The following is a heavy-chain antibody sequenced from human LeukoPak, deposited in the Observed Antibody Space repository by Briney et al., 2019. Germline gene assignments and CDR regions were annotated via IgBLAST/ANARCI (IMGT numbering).Heavy chain of an antibody. Sequence: PSQTLSLTCTVSGGSISSSPYYWGWLRQPPGTGLEWIGSIDYSGSTYYNPSLKSRVTISVDTSKNQFSLKLSSVTAADTAVYYCARDKRPAAAGSFPYYYYMDVWGKGTTVTVSS. D-gene: IGHD6-13*01. CDR3: ARDKRPAAAGSFPYYYYMDV. CDR2: IDYSGST. J-gene: IGHJ6*03. CDR1: GGSISSSPYY. V-gene: IGHV4-39*07.